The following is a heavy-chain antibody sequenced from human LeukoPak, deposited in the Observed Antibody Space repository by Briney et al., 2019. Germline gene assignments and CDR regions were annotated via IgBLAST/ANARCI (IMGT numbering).Heavy chain of an antibody. CDR1: GYTFTSNY. J-gene: IGHJ4*02. CDR2: ISPSGGST. D-gene: IGHD3-3*01. CDR3: ARHTGSLYDFWSGYIDY. V-gene: IGHV1-46*01. Sequence: ASVKVSCKAFGYTFTSNYMHWVRQAPGQGPEWMGVISPSGGSTTYAQKFQGRVTMTRDMSTSTVYMELSSLRSDDTAVYYCARHTGSLYDFWSGYIDYWGQGTLVTVSS.